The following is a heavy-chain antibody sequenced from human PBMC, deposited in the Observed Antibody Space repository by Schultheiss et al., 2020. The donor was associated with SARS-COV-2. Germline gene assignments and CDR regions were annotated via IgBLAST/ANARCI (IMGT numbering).Heavy chain of an antibody. CDR3: AKDDCSGGTCYPDY. CDR2: INPNSGGT. V-gene: IGHV1-2*02. Sequence: ASVKVSCKASGYTFTGYYMHWVRQAPGQGLEWMGWINPNSGGTNYAQKFQARVTMTRETSITTAYMELSGLRSDDTAVYYCAKDDCSGGTCYPDYWGQGTLVTVSS. D-gene: IGHD2-15*01. J-gene: IGHJ4*02. CDR1: GYTFTGYY.